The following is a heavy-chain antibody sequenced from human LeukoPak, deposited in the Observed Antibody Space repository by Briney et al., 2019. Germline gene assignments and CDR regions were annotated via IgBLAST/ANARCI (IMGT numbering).Heavy chain of an antibody. Sequence: GGSLRLSCAASGFTFSSYSINWVRQAPGKGLEWVSSISSSSNYMYYADSVKGRFTISRDNAKNSLYLQMNSLRAEDTAVYYCVRSSFVRGVVLYYFDYWGQGTLVTVSS. CDR1: GFTFSSYS. CDR2: ISSSSNYM. D-gene: IGHD3-10*02. V-gene: IGHV3-21*01. CDR3: VRSSFVRGVVLYYFDY. J-gene: IGHJ4*02.